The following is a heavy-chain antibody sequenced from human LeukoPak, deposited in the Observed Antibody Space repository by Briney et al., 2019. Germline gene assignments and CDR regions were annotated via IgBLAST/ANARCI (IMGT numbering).Heavy chain of an antibody. CDR1: GYTFTGYY. CDR2: INPNSGGT. J-gene: IGHJ4*02. Sequence: ASVKVSCKASGYTFTGYYMHWVRQAPGQGLEWMGRINPNSGGTNYAQKFQGRVTMTRDTSISTAYMELSGLRSDDTAVYYCARVTSSWAGFDYWGQGTLVTVSS. D-gene: IGHD6-13*01. V-gene: IGHV1-2*06. CDR3: ARVTSSWAGFDY.